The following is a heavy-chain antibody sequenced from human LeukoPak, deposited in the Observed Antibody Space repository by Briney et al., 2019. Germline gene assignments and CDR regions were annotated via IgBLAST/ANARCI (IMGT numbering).Heavy chain of an antibody. CDR1: GFTFSSYS. CDR2: ISSSSSTI. J-gene: IGHJ6*03. D-gene: IGHD4-17*01. V-gene: IGHV3-48*04. Sequence: GRSLRLSCAASGFTFSSYSMNWVRQAPGKGLEWVSYISSSSSTIYYADSVKGRFTISRDNAKNSLYLQMNSLRAEDTAVYYCARDRVTTVTQREFLHYYMDVWGKGTTVTVSS. CDR3: ARDRVTTVTQREFLHYYMDV.